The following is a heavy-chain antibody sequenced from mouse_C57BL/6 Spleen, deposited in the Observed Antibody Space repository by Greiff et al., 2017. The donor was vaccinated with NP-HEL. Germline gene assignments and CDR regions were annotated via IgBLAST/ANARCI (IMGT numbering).Heavy chain of an antibody. CDR2: IWRGGST. Sequence: QVQLQQSGPGLVQPSQSLSITCTVSGFSLTSYGVHWVRQSPGKGLEWLGVIWRGGSTDYNAAFMSRLSITKDNSKSQDFYKMNSLQADDTAIYYCATHYYGSSYGAMDYWGQGTSVTVSS. CDR1: GFSLTSYG. CDR3: ATHYYGSSYGAMDY. D-gene: IGHD1-1*01. J-gene: IGHJ4*01. V-gene: IGHV2-5*01.